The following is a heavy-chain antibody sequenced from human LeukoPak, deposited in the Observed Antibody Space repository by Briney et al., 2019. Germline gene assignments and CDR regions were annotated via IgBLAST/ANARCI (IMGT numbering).Heavy chain of an antibody. D-gene: IGHD6-13*01. J-gene: IGHJ5*02. Sequence: GGSLRLSCEASGFTLSNYFMSWVRQAPGKGLEWVANIAQDGNEKNYVDSVKGRFTISRDNAKNSLYLQMNSLRAEDTAVYYCAAMAAAGIWWTWFDPWGQGTLVTVSS. V-gene: IGHV3-7*01. CDR2: IAQDGNEK. CDR1: GFTLSNYF. CDR3: AAMAAAGIWWTWFDP.